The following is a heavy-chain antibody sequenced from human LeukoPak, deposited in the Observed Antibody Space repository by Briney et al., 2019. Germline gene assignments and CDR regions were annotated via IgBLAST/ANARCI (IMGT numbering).Heavy chain of an antibody. D-gene: IGHD4-17*01. V-gene: IGHV5-51*01. CDR2: IFPDDSDT. J-gene: IGHJ4*02. CDR3: ASANDYGDYDPYFDY. Sequence: GESLKISCKGSGYNFAHDWIGWVRQMPGKGLEWMGIIFPDDSDTIYSPSFQGQVTISADKSISTAYLQWSSLKASDTAMYYCASANDYGDYDPYFDYWGQGTLVTVSS. CDR1: GYNFAHDW.